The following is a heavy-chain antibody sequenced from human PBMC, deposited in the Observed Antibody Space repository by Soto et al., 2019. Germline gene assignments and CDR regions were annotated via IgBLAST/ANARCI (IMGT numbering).Heavy chain of an antibody. Sequence: HPGGSLRLSCAASGFTFSSYYMHWVRQATGKGLEWVSAIGTAGDTYYPGSVKGRFTISRENAKNSLYLQMNSLRAEDTAVYYCARGRPEDSSPTVYYYYGMDVWGQGTTVTVSS. CDR1: GFTFSSYY. J-gene: IGHJ6*02. D-gene: IGHD6-13*01. CDR2: IGTAGDT. CDR3: ARGRPEDSSPTVYYYYGMDV. V-gene: IGHV3-13*01.